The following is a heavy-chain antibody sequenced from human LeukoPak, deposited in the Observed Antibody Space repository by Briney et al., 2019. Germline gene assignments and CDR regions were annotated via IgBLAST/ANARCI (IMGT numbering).Heavy chain of an antibody. D-gene: IGHD1-26*01. J-gene: IGHJ4*02. CDR1: GGSISSGDYY. CDR3: ARVNSGSYSPDY. V-gene: IGHV3-11*01. Sequence: LSLTCTVSGGSISSGDYYWSWIRQAPGKGLEWVSYISSSGSTIYYADSVKGRFTISRDNAKNSLYLQMNSLRAEDTAVYYCARVNSGSYSPDYWGQGTLVTVSS. CDR2: ISSSGSTI.